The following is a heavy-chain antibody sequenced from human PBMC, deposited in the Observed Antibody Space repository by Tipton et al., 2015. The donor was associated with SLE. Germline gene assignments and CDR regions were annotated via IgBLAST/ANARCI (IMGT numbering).Heavy chain of an antibody. V-gene: IGHV4-34*01. D-gene: IGHD1-26*01. CDR1: GASISTFY. CDR2: INHSGST. J-gene: IGHJ6*02. CDR3: ARGRMKWGYYYYGMDV. Sequence: LRLSCNVSGASISTFYWSWIRQPPGKGLEWIGEINHSGSTNYNPSLKSRVTISVDTSKNQFSLKLSSVTAADTAVYYCARGRMKWGYYYYGMDVWGQGTTVTVSS.